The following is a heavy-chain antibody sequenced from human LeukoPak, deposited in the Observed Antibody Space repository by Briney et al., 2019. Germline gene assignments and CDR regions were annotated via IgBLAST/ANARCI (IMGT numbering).Heavy chain of an antibody. Sequence: SETLSLTCTVSGGSISSGSYYWSWIRQPAGKGLEWIGRIYTSGSTNYNPSLKSRDTISVDTSKNQFSLKLSSVTAADTAVYYCARGLSSGWYSIFDYWGQGTLVTVSS. CDR1: GGSISSGSYY. CDR2: IYTSGST. J-gene: IGHJ4*02. CDR3: ARGLSSGWYSIFDY. V-gene: IGHV4-61*02. D-gene: IGHD6-19*01.